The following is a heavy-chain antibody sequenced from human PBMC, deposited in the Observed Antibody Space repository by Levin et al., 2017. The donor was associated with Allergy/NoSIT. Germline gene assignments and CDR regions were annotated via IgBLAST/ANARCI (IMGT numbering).Heavy chain of an antibody. CDR1: GFTFSTYS. D-gene: IGHD6-19*01. V-gene: IGHV3-48*01. J-gene: IGHJ3*02. CDR3: ARGYSSGRKAFDI. CDR2: ISTSSSTI. Sequence: GGSLRLSCAASGFTFSTYSMNWVRQAPGKGLEWVSYISTSSSTIYYVDSVKGRFTISRDNAENALYLQMNSLRAEDTAVDYCARGYSSGRKAFDIWGQGTMVTVSS.